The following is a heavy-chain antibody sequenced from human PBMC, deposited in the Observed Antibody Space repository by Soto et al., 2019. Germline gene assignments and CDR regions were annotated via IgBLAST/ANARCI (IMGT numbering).Heavy chain of an antibody. J-gene: IGHJ4*02. CDR2: ISAYNGNT. CDR3: ATGMVYATSGVDY. Sequence: ASVKVSCKAGGYSFTTYGISWVRQAPGQGLEWMGWISAYNGNTNYAQKLQGRVTMTTDTSTSTAYMELRSLRSDDTAVYYCATGMVYATSGVDYWGQGTLVTVSS. CDR1: GYSFTTYG. V-gene: IGHV1-18*01. D-gene: IGHD2-8*01.